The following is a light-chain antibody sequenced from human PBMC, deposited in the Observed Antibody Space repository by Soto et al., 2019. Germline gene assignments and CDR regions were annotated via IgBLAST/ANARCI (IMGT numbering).Light chain of an antibody. Sequence: DIVLPQSPATLSLSPGERATLSCWASQSVGTRLAWYQHKTGQAPRLLISGASSRATGIPDRFTGSGSETSFTLTISRLEPEDFALYYCQHYQSGHPITFGQGTRLEIK. CDR2: GAS. V-gene: IGKV3-20*01. J-gene: IGKJ5*01. CDR3: QHYQSGHPIT. CDR1: QSVGTR.